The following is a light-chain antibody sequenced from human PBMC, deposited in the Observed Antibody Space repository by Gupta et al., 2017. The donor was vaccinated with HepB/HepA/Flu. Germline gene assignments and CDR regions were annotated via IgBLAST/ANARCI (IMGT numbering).Light chain of an antibody. CDR3: GSYTSSTTYV. CDR2: DVS. Sequence: QSALTQPASVSGSLGQSITISCAGTSSDVGAYNFVSWYQQHPGKAPKLMIYDVSDRPSGVSNRFSGSKSGNTASLTISVLQAEDEADYYCGSYTSSTTYVFGTGTKVTVL. J-gene: IGLJ1*01. V-gene: IGLV2-14*01. CDR1: SSDVGAYNF.